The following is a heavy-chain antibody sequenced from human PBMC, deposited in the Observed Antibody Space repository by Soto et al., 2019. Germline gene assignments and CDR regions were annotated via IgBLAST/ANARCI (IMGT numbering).Heavy chain of an antibody. Sequence: PGGSLRLSCAASGFTYSTYTMPWVRQAPGKGMEWVAVISYDGNNIFYADSGKGRFTISRDSTKQTLYLQMNSLRPDDTAVYYCVNLLLAVPGYFHGRDLSGLGTTVAGS. V-gene: IGHV3-30-3*01. CDR1: GFTYSTYT. CDR2: ISYDGNNI. J-gene: IGHJ6*02. CDR3: VNLLLAVPGYFHGRDL. D-gene: IGHD6-19*01.